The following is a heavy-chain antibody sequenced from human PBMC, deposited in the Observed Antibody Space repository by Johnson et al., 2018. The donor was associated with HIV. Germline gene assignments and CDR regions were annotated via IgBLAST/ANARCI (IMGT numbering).Heavy chain of an antibody. D-gene: IGHD3-3*01. V-gene: IGHV3-30*04. CDR1: GFTFSRYA. Sequence: QVQLVESGGGVVQPGRSLRLSCAASGFTFSRYAMHWVRQAPGQGLDWVAVISCDGRNNKYADSVKARFPISRDSANNTLFLQMNNVRLEDTAVYYCVKGIEEWFNYIAFDIWGRGTMVTVSS. CDR2: ISCDGRNN. CDR3: VKGIEEWFNYIAFDI. J-gene: IGHJ3*02.